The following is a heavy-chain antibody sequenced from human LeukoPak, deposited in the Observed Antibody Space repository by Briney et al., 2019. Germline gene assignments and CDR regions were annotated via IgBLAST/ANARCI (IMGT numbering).Heavy chain of an antibody. V-gene: IGHV3-23*01. D-gene: IGHD6-19*01. CDR1: GFTFSNYA. CDR2: ISGDSGST. Sequence: QPGGSLRLSCAASGFTFSNYAMNWVRQAPGKGLEWVSAISGDSGSTYYADSVKGRFTIPRDNSKNTLYLQMNSLRAEDTAIYYCAKPQQWLSPFDSWGQGTLVTVSS. CDR3: AKPQQWLSPFDS. J-gene: IGHJ4*02.